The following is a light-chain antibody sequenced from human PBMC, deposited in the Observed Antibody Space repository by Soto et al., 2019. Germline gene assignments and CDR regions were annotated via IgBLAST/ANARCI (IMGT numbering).Light chain of an antibody. CDR1: QSVSRR. CDR2: GAS. V-gene: IGKV3-20*01. J-gene: IGKJ5*01. CDR3: QQYGGSPIT. Sequence: VLTQSPGTLSLSPGGRATLSCRASQSVSRRLAWYQQRPGQSPRLLISGASMRASGVPVRFIGSRSGTDFTLTITRLEPEDFAVYYCQQYGGSPITFGLGTRLEIK.